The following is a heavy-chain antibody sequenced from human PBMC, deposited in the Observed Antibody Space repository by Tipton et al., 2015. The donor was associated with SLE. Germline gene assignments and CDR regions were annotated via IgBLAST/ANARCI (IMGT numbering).Heavy chain of an antibody. Sequence: TLSLTCTVSVGSIISTNHYWSWVRQHPGQGPEWIGFIYYNGNAYYNPSLQSRVTISLDTSKNQFFLKLTSVTAADTAVYYCARFHLKSWYEFDSWGQGTVVTVSS. CDR1: VGSIISTNHY. CDR2: IYYNGNA. D-gene: IGHD6-13*01. J-gene: IGHJ5*01. CDR3: ARFHLKSWYEFDS. V-gene: IGHV4-31*03.